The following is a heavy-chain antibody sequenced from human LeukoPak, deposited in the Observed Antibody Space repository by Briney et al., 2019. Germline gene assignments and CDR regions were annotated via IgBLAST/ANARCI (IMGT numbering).Heavy chain of an antibody. J-gene: IGHJ4*02. Sequence: SETLSLTCTDSGGSISSYYWSWIRQPPGKGLEWIGYIYYSGSTNYNPSLKSRVTISVDTSKNQFSLKLSSVTAADTAVYYCARDIDLYCSSTSCSDYWGQGTLVTVSS. CDR3: ARDIDLYCSSTSCSDY. D-gene: IGHD2-2*01. CDR2: IYYSGST. V-gene: IGHV4-59*01. CDR1: GGSISSYY.